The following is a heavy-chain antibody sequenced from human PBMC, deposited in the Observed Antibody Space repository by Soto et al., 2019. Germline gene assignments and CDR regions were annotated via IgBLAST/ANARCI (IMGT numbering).Heavy chain of an antibody. CDR1: GYTFTSYA. V-gene: IGHV1-3*01. Sequence: RASVKVSCKASGYTFTSYAMHWVRQAPGQRLEWMGWINAGNGNTKYSQKFQGRVTITRDTSASTAYMELSSLRSEDTAVYYCARLSPLRYFDPDQPLDYWGQGTLVTVSS. D-gene: IGHD3-9*01. CDR2: INAGNGNT. CDR3: ARLSPLRYFDPDQPLDY. J-gene: IGHJ4*02.